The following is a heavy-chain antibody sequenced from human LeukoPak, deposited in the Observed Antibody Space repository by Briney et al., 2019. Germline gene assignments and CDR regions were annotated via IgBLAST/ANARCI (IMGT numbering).Heavy chain of an antibody. D-gene: IGHD5-18*01. CDR1: GFTFSSYS. J-gene: IGHJ4*02. CDR2: ISSSSSYI. V-gene: IGHV3-21*01. CDR3: ARSPNGRGYSYGAIDY. Sequence: GGSLRLSCAASGFTFSSYSMNWVRQAPGKGLEWVSSISSSSSYIYYADSVKGRFTISRDNAKNSLYLQMNSLRAEDTAVCYCARSPNGRGYSYGAIDYWGQGTLVTVSS.